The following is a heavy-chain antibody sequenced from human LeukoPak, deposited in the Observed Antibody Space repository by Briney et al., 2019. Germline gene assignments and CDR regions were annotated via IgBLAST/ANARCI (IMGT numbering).Heavy chain of an antibody. CDR1: GFTLSGSA. CDR2: IRSKANSYAT. V-gene: IGHV3-73*01. CDR3: TSSSGMDV. J-gene: IGHJ6*02. Sequence: GGSLRLSCAASGFTLSGSAMHWVRQASGKGLEWVGRIRSKANSYATVYAASVKGRFTISRDDSKNTAYLQMNSLKTGDTAVYYCTSSSGMDVWGQGTTVTVSS.